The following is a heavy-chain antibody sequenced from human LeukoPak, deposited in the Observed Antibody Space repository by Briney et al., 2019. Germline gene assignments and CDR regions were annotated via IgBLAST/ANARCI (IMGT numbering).Heavy chain of an antibody. CDR1: GGSISSSSSH. J-gene: IGHJ5*02. Sequence: PETLSLTCTVSGGSISSSSSHWGWIRQPPGKGLEWIGSIYYSGSTYYNPSLKSRVTISVDTSKNQFSLKLSSVTAADTAVYYCARHIYSGSDYWFDPWGQGTLVSVSS. CDR3: ARHIYSGSDYWFDP. V-gene: IGHV4-39*01. D-gene: IGHD1-26*01. CDR2: IYYSGST.